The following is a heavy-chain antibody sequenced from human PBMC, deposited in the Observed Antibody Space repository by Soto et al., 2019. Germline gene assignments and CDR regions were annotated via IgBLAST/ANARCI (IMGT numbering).Heavy chain of an antibody. CDR2: ISWNSGSI. J-gene: IGHJ6*02. D-gene: IGHD1-26*01. Sequence: GGSLRLSCAASGFTFDDYAMHWVRQAPGKGLEWVSGISWNSGSIGYADSVKGRFTISRDNAKNSLYLQMNSLRAEDTALYYCAKEDSGSYISDYYYGMDVWGQGTTVTVSS. CDR3: AKEDSGSYISDYYYGMDV. CDR1: GFTFDDYA. V-gene: IGHV3-9*01.